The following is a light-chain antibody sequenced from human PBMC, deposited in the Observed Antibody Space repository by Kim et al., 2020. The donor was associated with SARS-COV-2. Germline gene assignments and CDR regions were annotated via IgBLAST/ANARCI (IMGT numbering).Light chain of an antibody. CDR3: GTWDNSLTAYVV. J-gene: IGLJ2*01. Sequence: QKVTIACSGSSSNIGKNAVSWYQRFPGTAPKLLIYDNDKRPSGIPDRFSGSKSGTSATLGITGLQTADEADYYCGTWDNSLTAYVVFGGGTKVTVL. CDR2: DND. CDR1: SSNIGKNA. V-gene: IGLV1-51*01.